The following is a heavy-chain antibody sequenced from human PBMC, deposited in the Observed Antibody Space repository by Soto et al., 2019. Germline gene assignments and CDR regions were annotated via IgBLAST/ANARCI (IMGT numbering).Heavy chain of an antibody. D-gene: IGHD1-26*01. CDR2: IIPIFGTA. CDR1: GGTFSSYS. V-gene: IGHV1-69*01. Sequence: QVQLVQSGAEVKKPGSSVKVSCKASGGTFSSYSINWGRQATGQGLEWMGGIIPIFGTANYAQKFQGIVTITADESTSTAYMELSSLRSEDTDVYYCARDGGRHSGGIDYWGQGTLVTVSS. J-gene: IGHJ4*02. CDR3: ARDGGRHSGGIDY.